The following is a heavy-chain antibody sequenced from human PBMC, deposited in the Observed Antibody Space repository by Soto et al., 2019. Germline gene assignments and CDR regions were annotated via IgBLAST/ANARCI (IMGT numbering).Heavy chain of an antibody. J-gene: IGHJ4*02. V-gene: IGHV1-69*02. Sequence: GASVKVSCKASGGTFSSYTISWVRQAPGQGLEWMGRIIPILGIANYAQKFQRRVTITRDTSASTAYMELSSLRSEDTAVYYCARGITLPTPLDYWGQGTLVTVSS. D-gene: IGHD1-20*01. CDR3: ARGITLPTPLDY. CDR2: IIPILGIA. CDR1: GGTFSSYT.